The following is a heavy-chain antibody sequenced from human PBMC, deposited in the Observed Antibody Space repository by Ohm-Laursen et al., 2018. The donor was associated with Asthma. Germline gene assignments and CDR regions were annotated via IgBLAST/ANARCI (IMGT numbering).Heavy chain of an antibody. V-gene: IGHV3-21*01. J-gene: IGHJ4*02. CDR2: ISSSSSYI. Sequence: GSLRLSCAASEFTFSSYSMNWVRQAPGKGLEWVSSISSSSSYIYYADSVKGRFTISRDNAKNTLYLQMNSLRAEDTAVYYCTRGGHYGSYFDYWGQGTLVTVSS. CDR3: TRGGHYGSYFDY. D-gene: IGHD4-17*01. CDR1: EFTFSSYS.